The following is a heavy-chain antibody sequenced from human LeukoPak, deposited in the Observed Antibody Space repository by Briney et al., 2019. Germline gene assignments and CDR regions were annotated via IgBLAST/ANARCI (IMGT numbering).Heavy chain of an antibody. Sequence: AETLSLTCTVSGGSISSSSYYWGWIRQPPGKGLEWIRSIYYSGSTYYNPSLKSRVTISVDTSKNQFSLKLSSVTAADTAVYYCASTDYGGNSRRSAFDIWGQGTMVTVS. CDR1: GGSISSSSYY. D-gene: IGHD4-23*01. V-gene: IGHV4-39*01. CDR2: IYYSGST. J-gene: IGHJ3*02. CDR3: ASTDYGGNSRRSAFDI.